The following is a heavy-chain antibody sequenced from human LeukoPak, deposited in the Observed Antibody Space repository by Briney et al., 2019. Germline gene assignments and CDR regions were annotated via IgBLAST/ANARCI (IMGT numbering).Heavy chain of an antibody. V-gene: IGHV3-7*01. CDR1: GYTFSSYW. CDR2: IKQDGSEK. D-gene: IGHD5-18*01. CDR3: ARVGDTAMAVKYYMDV. J-gene: IGHJ6*03. Sequence: GGSLRISCADSGYTFSSYWMSWVRQAPGKGLEWVANIKQDGSEKYYVDSVKGRFTISRDNAKNSLYLQMNSLRAEDTAVYYCARVGDTAMAVKYYMDVWGKGTTVTVSS.